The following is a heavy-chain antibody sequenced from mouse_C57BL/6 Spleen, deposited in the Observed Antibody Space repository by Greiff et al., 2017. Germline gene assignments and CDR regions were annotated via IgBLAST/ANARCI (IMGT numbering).Heavy chain of an antibody. CDR3: ERGPWFAY. CDR2: IYPGDGDT. CDR1: GYAFSSYW. V-gene: IGHV1-80*01. J-gene: IGHJ3*01. Sequence: QVHVKQSGAELVKPGASVKISCKASGYAFSSYWMNWVKQRPGKGLEWIGQIYPGDGDTNYNGKFKGKATLTADKSSSTAYMQLSSLTSEDSAVYFCERGPWFAYWGQGTLVTVSA.